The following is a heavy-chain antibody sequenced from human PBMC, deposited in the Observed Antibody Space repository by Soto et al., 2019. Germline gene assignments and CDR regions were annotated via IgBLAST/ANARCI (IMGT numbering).Heavy chain of an antibody. D-gene: IGHD7-27*01. V-gene: IGHV1-3*01. J-gene: IGHJ4*02. Sequence: QVHLVQSGAEVRKPGASVKVSCKASGYTFSSYAMHWVRQAPGQRLEWMGWINAGYGNTKSSQKFQDRVTISRDTSASTAYMELTSLRSEDTAVYYCASDAGDGTFDFWGQGTLVPVSS. CDR3: ASDAGDGTFDF. CDR1: GYTFSSYA. CDR2: INAGYGNT.